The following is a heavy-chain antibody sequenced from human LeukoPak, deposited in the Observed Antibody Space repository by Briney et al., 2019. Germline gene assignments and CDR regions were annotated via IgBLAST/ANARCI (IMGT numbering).Heavy chain of an antibody. CDR3: ASGYCSGGSCYVHGMDV. D-gene: IGHD2-15*01. J-gene: IGHJ6*02. V-gene: IGHV3-66*01. Sequence: GGSLRLSCAASGFTVSSNYMSWVRQAPGKGLEWVSVIYSGSSTYYADSVKGRFTISRDNSKNTLYLQMSSLRAEDTAVYYCASGYCSGGSCYVHGMDVWGQGTTVTVSS. CDR1: GFTVSSNY. CDR2: IYSGSST.